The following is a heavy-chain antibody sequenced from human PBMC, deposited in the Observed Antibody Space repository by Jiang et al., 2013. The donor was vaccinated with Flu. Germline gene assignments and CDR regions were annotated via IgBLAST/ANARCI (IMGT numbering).Heavy chain of an antibody. CDR1: GFTFDDFA. V-gene: IGHV3-9*01. D-gene: IGHD3-3*01. CDR2: ISWNSGRI. J-gene: IGHJ2*01. CDR3: AKDLLVLRLLDRQLSTGNWYFDL. Sequence: GLVQPGRSLRLSCAASGFTFDDFAMHWVRQAPGKGLEWVSGISWNSGRIDYADSVKGRFTISRDNAKKSLYLQMNSLRAEDTAFYYCAKDLLVLRLLDRQLSTGNWYFDLWGRGTLVTVSS.